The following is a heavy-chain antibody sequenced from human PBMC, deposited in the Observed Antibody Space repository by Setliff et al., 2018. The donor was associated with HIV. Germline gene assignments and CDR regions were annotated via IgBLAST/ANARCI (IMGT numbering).Heavy chain of an antibody. D-gene: IGHD7-27*01. CDR3: AREGPQTGDHSLALF. CDR1: GFTLSYYS. V-gene: IGHV3-48*03. CDR2: ISTSGSTI. Sequence: GGSLRLSCAASGFTLSYYSMNWVRQAPGKVLEWISYISTSGSTIYYADSVKGRFTISRDNAKNSLYLQMNSLRSEDTAVYYCAREGPQTGDHSLALFWGQGTVVTVSS. J-gene: IGHJ4*02.